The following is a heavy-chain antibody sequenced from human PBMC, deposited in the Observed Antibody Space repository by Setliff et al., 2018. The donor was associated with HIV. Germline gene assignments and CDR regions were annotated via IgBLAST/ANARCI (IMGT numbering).Heavy chain of an antibody. D-gene: IGHD3-3*01. Sequence: PSETLSLTCSLSGDSISDNDFYWGWIRQPPGKGLEWIGNIYYSGTTYDNPSLRSRVTISVDTSKNHFSLKLSSVTAADTAVFYCARVPFTTGFDYWGQGILVTVSS. CDR1: GDSISDNDFY. V-gene: IGHV4-39*02. CDR3: ARVPFTTGFDY. CDR2: IYYSGTT. J-gene: IGHJ4*02.